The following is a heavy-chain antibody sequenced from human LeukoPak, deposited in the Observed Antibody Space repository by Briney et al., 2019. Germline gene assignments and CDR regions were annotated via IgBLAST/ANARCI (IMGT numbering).Heavy chain of an antibody. J-gene: IGHJ5*02. CDR2: ISYSGSTT. CDR1: GVTFTNFE. CDR3: ARAGTPAFDP. V-gene: IGHV3-48*03. D-gene: IGHD1-1*01. Sequence: PGGSLRLSCAASGVTFTNFEMNWVRQAPGKGLEWVSYISYSGSTTSYADSVKGRFTISRDNAKNSLYLQMNSLRAEDTAVYYCARAGTPAFDPWGQGTLVTVSS.